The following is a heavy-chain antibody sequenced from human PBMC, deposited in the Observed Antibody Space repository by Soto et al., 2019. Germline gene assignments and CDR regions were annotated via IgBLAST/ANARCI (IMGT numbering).Heavy chain of an antibody. Sequence: QLQLQESGSGLMKPSQTLSLTCAVSGGSISSGGYSWSWIRQPPGKGLEWIGYIYHCGSTYYNPSLKSRVTISVDRSKKQFSLKLSSVTAADTAVYYCARAPYYASGSRTSYYFDYWGQGTLVTVSS. CDR1: GGSISSGGYS. CDR3: ARAPYYASGSRTSYYFDY. J-gene: IGHJ4*02. V-gene: IGHV4-30-2*01. CDR2: IYHCGST. D-gene: IGHD3-10*01.